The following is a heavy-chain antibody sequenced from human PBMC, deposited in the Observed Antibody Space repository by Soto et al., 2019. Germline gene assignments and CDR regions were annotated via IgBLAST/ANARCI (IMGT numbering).Heavy chain of an antibody. CDR1: GFTFSSYG. J-gene: IGHJ4*02. CDR2: ISYDGSNK. V-gene: IGHV3-30*18. D-gene: IGHD3-10*01. Sequence: GGSLRLSCAASGFTFSSYGMHWVRQAPGKGLEWVAVISYDGSNKYYADSVKGRFTISRDNSKNTLYLQMNSLRAEDTAVYYCAKDRRRNYYGSGSYPEYYFDYWGQGTLVTVSS. CDR3: AKDRRRNYYGSGSYPEYYFDY.